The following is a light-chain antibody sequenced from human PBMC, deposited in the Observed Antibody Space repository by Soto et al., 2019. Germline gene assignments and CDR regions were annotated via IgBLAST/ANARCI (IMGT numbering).Light chain of an antibody. CDR2: AAS. CDR3: QQSYSTPYT. Sequence: DIPMTPSPTSLSASVGDRVTITCRASQSINSYLNWYQQKPGKAPKILIHAASSLQSGVPSRFSGSGSGTDFTLTISSLQPEDFGTYYCQQSYSTPYTFGQGTNLEIK. J-gene: IGKJ2*01. CDR1: QSINSY. V-gene: IGKV1-39*01.